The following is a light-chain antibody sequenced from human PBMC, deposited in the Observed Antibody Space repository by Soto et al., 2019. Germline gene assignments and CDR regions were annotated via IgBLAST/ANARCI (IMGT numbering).Light chain of an antibody. CDR1: QSVGSN. CDR2: EAS. Sequence: EVVMTQSPATVPVSLGGRVTLSCRASQSVGSNLAWYQQKPGQPPRLLIYEASNRDTGVPTRFSGSGSGTEFTLTITSLQSEDFAVYYCQQYNHWPPRTFGQGTKVDIK. V-gene: IGKV3D-15*01. J-gene: IGKJ1*01. CDR3: QQYNHWPPRT.